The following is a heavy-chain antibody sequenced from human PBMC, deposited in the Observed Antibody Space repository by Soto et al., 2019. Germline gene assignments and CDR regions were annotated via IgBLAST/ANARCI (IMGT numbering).Heavy chain of an antibody. CDR2: INAGNGNT. V-gene: IGHV1-3*01. D-gene: IGHD2-2*01. CDR3: ARVGGCSSTSCPYSYYYYGMDV. CDR1: GYTFTSYA. Sequence: ASVKVSCKASGYTFTSYAMHWVRQAPGQRLEWMGWINAGNGNTKYSQKFQGRVTITRDTSASTAYMELSSLRSEDTAVYYCARVGGCSSTSCPYSYYYYGMDVWGQGTTVTVSS. J-gene: IGHJ6*02.